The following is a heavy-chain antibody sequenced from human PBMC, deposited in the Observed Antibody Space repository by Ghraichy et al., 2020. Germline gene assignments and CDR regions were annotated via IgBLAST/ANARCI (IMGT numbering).Heavy chain of an antibody. J-gene: IGHJ4*02. CDR2: INHSGST. Sequence: SETLSLTCAVYGGSFSGYYWSWIRQPPGKGLEWIGEINHSGSTNYNPSLKSRVTISVDTSKNQFSLKLSSVTAADTAVYYCALVDGTAAMIDYWGQGTLVTVSS. D-gene: IGHD2-2*01. CDR1: GGSFSGYY. CDR3: ALVDGTAAMIDY. V-gene: IGHV4-34*01.